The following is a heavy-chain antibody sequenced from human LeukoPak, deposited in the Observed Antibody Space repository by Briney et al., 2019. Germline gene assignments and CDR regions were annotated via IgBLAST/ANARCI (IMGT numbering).Heavy chain of an antibody. D-gene: IGHD2-15*01. CDR1: GFTFSSYA. Sequence: PGGSLRLSCEASGFTFSSYAMSWVRQAPGKGLEWVSGISGSGGSTYYADFVKGRFTISRDKSKNTLYLQMNSLRAEDTAVYYCAKQRGYMGYTDYDDYWGQGTLVTVSS. CDR2: ISGSGGST. V-gene: IGHV3-23*01. J-gene: IGHJ4*02. CDR3: AKQRGYMGYTDYDDY.